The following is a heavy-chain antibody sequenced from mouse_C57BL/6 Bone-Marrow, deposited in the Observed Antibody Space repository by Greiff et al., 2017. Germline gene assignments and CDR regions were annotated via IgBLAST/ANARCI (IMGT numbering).Heavy chain of an antibody. Sequence: EVKLMESGGGLVQPGGSLKLSCAASGFTFSDYYMYWVRQTPEKRLEWVAYISNGGGSTYYPDTEKGRFTISRDNAKNTLYLQMSRLKSEDTAMYYCARHGSSYSYYAMDYWGQGTSVTVSS. D-gene: IGHD1-1*01. CDR2: ISNGGGST. J-gene: IGHJ4*01. CDR1: GFTFSDYY. V-gene: IGHV5-12*01. CDR3: ARHGSSYSYYAMDY.